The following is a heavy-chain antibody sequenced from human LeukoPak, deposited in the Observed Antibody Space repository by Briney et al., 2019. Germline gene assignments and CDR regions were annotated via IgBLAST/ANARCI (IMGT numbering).Heavy chain of an antibody. D-gene: IGHD3-10*02. CDR2: ISSSGSTI. V-gene: IGHV3-48*03. CDR3: AELGITMIGGV. J-gene: IGHJ6*04. CDR1: GFTFSSYE. Sequence: GGSLRLSCAASGFTFSSYEMNWVRQAPGKGLEWVSYISSSGSTIYYADSVKGRFTISRTNAKNSLYLQMNSLRAEDTAVYYCAELGITMIGGVWGKGTTVTISS.